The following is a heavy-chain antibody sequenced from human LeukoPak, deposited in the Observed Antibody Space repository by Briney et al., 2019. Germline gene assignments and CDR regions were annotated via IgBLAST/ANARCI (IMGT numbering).Heavy chain of an antibody. CDR2: IYYSGST. V-gene: IGHV4-39*07. Sequence: SETLSLTCTVSGGSISGSSYYWGWIRQPPGKGLEWIGSIYYSGSTYYNPSLKSRVTISVDTSKNQFSLKLSSVTAADTAVYYCARDMVRYAFDIWGQGTMVTVSS. CDR3: ARDMVRYAFDI. J-gene: IGHJ3*02. CDR1: GGSISGSSYY. D-gene: IGHD3-10*01.